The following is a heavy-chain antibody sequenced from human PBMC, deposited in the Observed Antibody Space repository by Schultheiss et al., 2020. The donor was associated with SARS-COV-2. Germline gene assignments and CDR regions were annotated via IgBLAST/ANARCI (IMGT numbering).Heavy chain of an antibody. D-gene: IGHD5-18*01. CDR1: GYTFTSYD. Sequence: GGSLRLSCKASGYTFTSYDINWVRQAPGQGLEWMGWISAYNGNTNYAQKLQGRVTMTTDTSTSTAYMELSSLRSEDTAVYYCARDPGWKQLPPPHRYYYYYGLDVWGQGTTVTVSS. J-gene: IGHJ6*02. V-gene: IGHV1-18*01. CDR2: ISAYNGNT. CDR3: ARDPGWKQLPPPHRYYYYYGLDV.